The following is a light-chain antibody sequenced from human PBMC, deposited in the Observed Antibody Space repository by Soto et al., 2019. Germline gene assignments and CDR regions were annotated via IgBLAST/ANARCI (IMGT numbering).Light chain of an antibody. Sequence: QSVLTQPPSASGTPGQRVTISCSGSTSNIESNYVYWFQQLPGTAPKLLIYRSDQRPSGVPDRFSGSKSGTSASLAISGLRSEDEADYYCVAWDDSLSGVVFGGGTKLTVL. CDR1: TSNIESNY. J-gene: IGLJ2*01. CDR3: VAWDDSLSGVV. V-gene: IGLV1-47*01. CDR2: RSD.